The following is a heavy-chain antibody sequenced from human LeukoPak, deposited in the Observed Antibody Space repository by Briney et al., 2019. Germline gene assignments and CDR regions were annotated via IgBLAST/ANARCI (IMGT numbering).Heavy chain of an antibody. J-gene: IGHJ6*02. Sequence: GGSLRLSCAASGFTFSSYSMNWVRQAPGKGLEWVSSISSSSSYIYYADSVKGRFTISRDNAKNSLYLQMNSLRAEDTAVYYCARHCSSTSCYFNYYGMDVWGLGTTVTVSS. D-gene: IGHD2-2*01. CDR2: ISSSSSYI. V-gene: IGHV3-21*01. CDR1: GFTFSSYS. CDR3: ARHCSSTSCYFNYYGMDV.